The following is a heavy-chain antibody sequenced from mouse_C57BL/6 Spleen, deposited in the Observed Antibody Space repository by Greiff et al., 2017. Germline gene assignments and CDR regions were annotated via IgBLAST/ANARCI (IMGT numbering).Heavy chain of an antibody. J-gene: IGHJ3*01. CDR3: AAYSNSFAY. V-gene: IGHV1-69*01. CDR2: IDPSDSYT. Sequence: QVQLQQSGAELVMPGASVKLSCKASGYTFTSYWMHWVKQRPGQGLEWIGEIDPSDSYTNYNQKFKGKSTLTVDKSSSTAYMQLSSLTSEDSAVYYCAAYSNSFAYWGQGTLVTVSA. D-gene: IGHD2-5*01. CDR1: GYTFTSYW.